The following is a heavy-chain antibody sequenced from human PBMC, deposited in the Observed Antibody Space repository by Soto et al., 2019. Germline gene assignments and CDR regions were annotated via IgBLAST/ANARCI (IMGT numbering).Heavy chain of an antibody. CDR3: ARQAGDDSSGDFDY. CDR2: IYYSGST. V-gene: IGHV4-31*03. D-gene: IGHD3-22*01. Sequence: SETLSLTCTVSGGSISSGGYYWSWIRQHPGKGLEWIGYIYYSGSTYYNPSLKSRVTLSVDTSKNQFSLKLSSVTAADTAVYYCARQAGDDSSGDFDYWGQGTLVTVSS. CDR1: GGSISSGGYY. J-gene: IGHJ4*02.